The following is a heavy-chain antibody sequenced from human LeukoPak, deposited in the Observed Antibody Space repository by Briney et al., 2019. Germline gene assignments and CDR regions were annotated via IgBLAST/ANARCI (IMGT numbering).Heavy chain of an antibody. D-gene: IGHD1-26*01. CDR2: IWYDGSNK. Sequence: GGSLRLSCAASGFTFSSYGMHWVRQAPGKGLEWVAVIWYDGSNKYYADSVKGRFTIPRDNSKNTLYLQMNSLRAEDTAVYYCARGDTVGAHDYWGQGTLVTVSS. J-gene: IGHJ4*02. CDR3: ARGDTVGAHDY. V-gene: IGHV3-33*01. CDR1: GFTFSSYG.